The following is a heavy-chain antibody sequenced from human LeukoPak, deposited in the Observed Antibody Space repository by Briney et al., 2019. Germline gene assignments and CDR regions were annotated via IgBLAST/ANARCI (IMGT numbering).Heavy chain of an antibody. J-gene: IGHJ5*02. Sequence: SETLSLTCTVSGASVSNYYWNWIRQPPGKGLVWIGCIYYSGSTNYNPSLMSRVTISVDTSKNQFSLKLSSLTAADTAVYFCARRPIARGFGVDNCFDPWGQGTLVTVSS. V-gene: IGHV4-59*02. D-gene: IGHD3-3*01. CDR1: GASVSNYY. CDR2: IYYSGST. CDR3: ARRPIARGFGVDNCFDP.